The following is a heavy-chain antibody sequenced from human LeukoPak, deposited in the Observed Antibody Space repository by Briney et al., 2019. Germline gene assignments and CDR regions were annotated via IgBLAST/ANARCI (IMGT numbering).Heavy chain of an antibody. CDR2: IYYSGST. Sequence: SETLSLTCTVSGGSISSYYWSWIRQPPGKGLEWIGYIYYSGSTNYNPSLKSRVTISVDTSKNQFSLKLSSVTAADTAVYYCTRGGELMNFWGQGTLVTVSS. D-gene: IGHD1-26*01. CDR1: GGSISSYY. J-gene: IGHJ4*02. CDR3: TRGGELMNF. V-gene: IGHV4-59*01.